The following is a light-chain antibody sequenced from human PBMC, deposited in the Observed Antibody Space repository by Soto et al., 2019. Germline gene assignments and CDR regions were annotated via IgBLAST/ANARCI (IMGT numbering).Light chain of an antibody. CDR1: SSDVGGYNY. V-gene: IGLV2-11*01. Sequence: QSALTQPRSVSGSPGQSVTISCTGTSSDVGGYNYVSWYQHNPGKAPKLMIFDVSARPSGVPDRFSGSKSANTASLTISGLQAEDEAGYYCCSYAGTYTPLFGGGTKLTVL. CDR2: DVS. CDR3: CSYAGTYTPL. J-gene: IGLJ2*01.